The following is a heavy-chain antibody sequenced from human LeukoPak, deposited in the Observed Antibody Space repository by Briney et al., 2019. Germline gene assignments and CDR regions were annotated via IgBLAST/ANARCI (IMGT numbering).Heavy chain of an antibody. D-gene: IGHD4-17*01. V-gene: IGHV4-59*11. CDR3: ARDLVTVTKGFDI. J-gene: IGHJ3*02. CDR1: GDSFSSHY. CDR2: ISHIGRT. Sequence: PSETLSLTCAVSGDSFSSHYWTWIRKSPGTGLEWIGYISHIGRTNYNPSLKSRVTISIDTSKNQFSLKLRSVTAADTAVYYCARDLVTVTKGFDIWGQGTMASVSS.